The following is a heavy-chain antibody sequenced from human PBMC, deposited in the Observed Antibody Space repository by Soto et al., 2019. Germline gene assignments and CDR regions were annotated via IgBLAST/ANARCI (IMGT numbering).Heavy chain of an antibody. CDR3: ARNYYDSSGYYYGGAFDI. Sequence: EVQLVESGGGLVQPGGSPRLSCAASGFTVSSNYMSWVRQAPGKGLEWVSAIYSGGSTYYADSVKGRFTISRDNSKNTLYLQMNSLRAEDTAVYYCARNYYDSSGYYYGGAFDIWGQGTMVTVSS. V-gene: IGHV3-66*01. J-gene: IGHJ3*02. D-gene: IGHD3-22*01. CDR1: GFTVSSNY. CDR2: IYSGGST.